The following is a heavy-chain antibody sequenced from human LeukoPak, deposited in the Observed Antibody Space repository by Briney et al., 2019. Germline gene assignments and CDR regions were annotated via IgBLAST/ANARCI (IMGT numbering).Heavy chain of an antibody. J-gene: IGHJ4*02. V-gene: IGHV1-69*13. CDR1: GYTFTSYD. CDR3: ASFGSGFDY. CDR2: IIPIFGTA. Sequence: ASVKVSCKASGYTFTSYDINWVRQAPGQGLEWMGGIIPIFGTANYAQKFQGRVTITADESTSTAYMELSSLRSEDTAVYYCASFGSGFDYWGQGTLVTVSS. D-gene: IGHD3-10*01.